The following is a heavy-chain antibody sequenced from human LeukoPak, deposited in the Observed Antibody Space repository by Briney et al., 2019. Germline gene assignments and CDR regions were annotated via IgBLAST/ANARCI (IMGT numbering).Heavy chain of an antibody. Sequence: SETLSLTCAVSGYSISSGYYWGWIRQPPGRGLEWIGSIYHSGSTYYNPSLKSRVTISVDTSKNQFSLKLSSVTAADTAVYYCARICSSTSCYTSTTDYWGQGTLVTVSS. CDR2: IYHSGST. V-gene: IGHV4-38-2*01. J-gene: IGHJ4*02. D-gene: IGHD2-2*02. CDR1: GYSISSGYY. CDR3: ARICSSTSCYTSTTDY.